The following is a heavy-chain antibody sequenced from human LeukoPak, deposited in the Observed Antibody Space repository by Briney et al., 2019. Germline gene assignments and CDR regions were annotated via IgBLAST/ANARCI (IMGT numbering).Heavy chain of an antibody. CDR3: TKDIIAVAETPVFDF. D-gene: IGHD6-19*01. Sequence: GGSLRLSCVGSGFPFRTYGMHWVRQAPGKGLVGVAFVRYDGSNTHYADSVKGRFTISRDNSKNTLYLQMNSLRVEDTAAYYCTKDIIAVAETPVFDFWGQGTLVSVSS. V-gene: IGHV3-30*02. J-gene: IGHJ4*02. CDR2: VRYDGSNT. CDR1: GFPFRTYG.